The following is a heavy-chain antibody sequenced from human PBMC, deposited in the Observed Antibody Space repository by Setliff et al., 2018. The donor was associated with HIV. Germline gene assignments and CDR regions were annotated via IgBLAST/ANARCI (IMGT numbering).Heavy chain of an antibody. V-gene: IGHV4-30-4*08. J-gene: IGHJ4*02. Sequence: SETLSLTCTVSGGSISSGDCYWSWVRQPPGKGLEWIGYIYYSGSTYYNPSLKSRVTISVDTSKNQFSLKLSSVTAADTAVYYCARGPALYYYDSSGYYYGEYYFDYWGQGTLVTVSS. D-gene: IGHD3-22*01. CDR3: ARGPALYYYDSSGYYYGEYYFDY. CDR1: GGSISSGDCY. CDR2: IYYSGST.